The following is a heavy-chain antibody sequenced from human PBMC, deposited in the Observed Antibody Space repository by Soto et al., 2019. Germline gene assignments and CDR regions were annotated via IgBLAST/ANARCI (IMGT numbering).Heavy chain of an antibody. CDR1: GGSFSVYY. D-gene: IGHD6-19*01. V-gene: IGHV4-34*01. Sequence: QVQLQQWGAGLLKPSETLSLTCAVYGGSFSVYYWSGIRQPPGKGLEWIGEINHSGSTNYNPSLKSRVTISVDTSKNQFSLKLSSVTAADTAVYYCARPTRQWLGLRYYYGMDVWGQGTTVTVSS. J-gene: IGHJ6*02. CDR3: ARPTRQWLGLRYYYGMDV. CDR2: INHSGST.